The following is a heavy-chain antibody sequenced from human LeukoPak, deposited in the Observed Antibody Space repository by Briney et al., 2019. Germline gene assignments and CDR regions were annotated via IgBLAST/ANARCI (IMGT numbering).Heavy chain of an antibody. CDR1: GYTFTAYY. CDR3: AREGAGDGYNFGFDY. CDR2: FNPNSGGT. J-gene: IGHJ4*02. D-gene: IGHD5-24*01. V-gene: IGHV1-2*02. Sequence: APVKVSCKASGYTFTAYYMHCVRQAPGQGLEWMGWFNPNSGGTNYVQKFQGRVTMTRDTSISTAFMELSRLRSDDTAVYYCAREGAGDGYNFGFDYWGQGTLVTVSS.